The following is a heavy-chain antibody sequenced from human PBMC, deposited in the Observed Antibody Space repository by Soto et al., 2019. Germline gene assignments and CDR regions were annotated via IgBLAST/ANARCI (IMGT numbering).Heavy chain of an antibody. D-gene: IGHD5-18*01. J-gene: IGHJ4*02. CDR1: GGSISSSSYY. CDR2: IYYSGST. V-gene: IGHV4-39*01. CDR3: ARVVYSYGYYFDY. Sequence: QLQLQESGPGLVKPSETLSLTCTVSGGSISSSSYYWGWIRQPPGKGLEWIGSIYYSGSTYYNPSLKSRVTISVDTSKNQFSLKLSSVTAADTAVYYCARVVYSYGYYFDYWGQGTLVTVSS.